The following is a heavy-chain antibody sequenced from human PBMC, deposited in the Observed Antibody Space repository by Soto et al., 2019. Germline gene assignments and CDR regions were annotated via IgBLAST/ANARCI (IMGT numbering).Heavy chain of an antibody. CDR3: ARREIEGPIDC. CDR2: IYYSGTT. D-gene: IGHD1-26*01. CDR1: GCSIISSNW. V-gene: IGHV4-28*01. Sequence: PSETLSLTCAFSGCSIISSNWWGWIRQPPGKGLEWIGYIYYSGTTYYNPSLKSRVTMSVDTSKNQFSLKLTPVTAVDTAVYYCARREIEGPIDCWGQGTLVTVSS. J-gene: IGHJ4*02.